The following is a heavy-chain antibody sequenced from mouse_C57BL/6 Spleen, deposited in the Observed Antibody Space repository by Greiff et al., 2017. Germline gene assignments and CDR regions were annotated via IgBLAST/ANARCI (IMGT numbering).Heavy chain of an antibody. V-gene: IGHV1-80*01. Sequence: QVQLQQSGAELAKPGASVKISCKASGYAFSSYWMNWVKQRPGKGLEWIGQIYPGDGDTNYNGKFKGKATLTADKSSSTAYMHLSSLTSEDSAVYFCARPYYALYAMDYWGQGTSVTVSS. J-gene: IGHJ4*01. D-gene: IGHD2-10*01. CDR1: GYAFSSYW. CDR2: IYPGDGDT. CDR3: ARPYYALYAMDY.